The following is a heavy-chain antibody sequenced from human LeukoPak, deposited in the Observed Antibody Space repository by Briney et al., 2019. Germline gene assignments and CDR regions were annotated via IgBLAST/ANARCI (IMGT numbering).Heavy chain of an antibody. D-gene: IGHD2-21*02. J-gene: IGHJ4*02. CDR2: IIPILGIA. CDR3: AREAMVVTPPFDY. V-gene: IGHV1-69*16. CDR1: GGTFSSYT. Sequence: SVKVSCKASGGTFSSYTISWVRQAPGQGLEWMGRIIPILGIANYAQKFQGRVTITTDESTSTAYMELSSLRSEDTAVYYCAREAMVVTPPFDYWGQGTLVTVSS.